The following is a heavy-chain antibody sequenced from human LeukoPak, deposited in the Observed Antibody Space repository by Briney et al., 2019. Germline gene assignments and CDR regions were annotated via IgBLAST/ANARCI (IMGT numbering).Heavy chain of an antibody. CDR2: INPDDTT. D-gene: IGHD3-16*02. CDR1: GFTVSSDF. J-gene: IGHJ4*02. V-gene: IGHV3-53*01. Sequence: GGSLRLSCAGSGFTVSSDFMHWVRQAPGKGLEWVSVINPDDTTYYTDSVQGRFAISRDKSKNTPYLQMNNLKAEDTAIYYCVKGQGFILDCWGQGTLVTVSS. CDR3: VKGQGFILDC.